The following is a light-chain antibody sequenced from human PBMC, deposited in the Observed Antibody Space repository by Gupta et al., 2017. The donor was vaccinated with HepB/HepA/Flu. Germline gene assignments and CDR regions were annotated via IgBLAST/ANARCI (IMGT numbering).Light chain of an antibody. CDR3: QSADSSGTRWV. CDR1: ALPKQY. J-gene: IGLJ3*02. CDR2: KDS. V-gene: IGLV3-25*03. Sequence: SYELTQPPSVSVSPGQTARITCSGDALPKQYAYWYQQKPGQAPVLVIYKDSERPSGIPERFSGSSSGTPVTLTISGVQAEDEADYYCQSADSSGTRWVFGGGTKLTVL.